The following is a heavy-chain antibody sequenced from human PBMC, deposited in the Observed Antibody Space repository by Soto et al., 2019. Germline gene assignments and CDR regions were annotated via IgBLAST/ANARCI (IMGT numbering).Heavy chain of an antibody. CDR3: AKELACVDFWRGLEY. CDR2: ISHDGNIN. D-gene: IGHD3-3*01. Sequence: QVQLVESGGGVVQPGRSLRLSCAASGFSFSTYAMHWVRQAPGKGLEWVAVISHDGNINRYADFVEGRFIVFRDNSNNKLFLQMESLKVDDTAVYYCAKELACVDFWRGLEYWGHGALVTVAS. V-gene: IGHV3-30*18. J-gene: IGHJ4*01. CDR1: GFSFSTYA.